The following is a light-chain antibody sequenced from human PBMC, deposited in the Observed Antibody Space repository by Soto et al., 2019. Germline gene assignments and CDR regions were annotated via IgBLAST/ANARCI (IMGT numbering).Light chain of an antibody. V-gene: IGKV1-27*01. CDR2: AAS. CDR1: QGIYNY. J-gene: IGKJ5*01. Sequence: DIQMTQSPSSLSASVGDRVTITCRASQGIYNYLAWYQQKQGKAPKLLLYAASTLEAGVPARFSGSGSGTDFTLTISSLQPEDVATYYCHKYNSALLTFGQGTRLEIK. CDR3: HKYNSALLT.